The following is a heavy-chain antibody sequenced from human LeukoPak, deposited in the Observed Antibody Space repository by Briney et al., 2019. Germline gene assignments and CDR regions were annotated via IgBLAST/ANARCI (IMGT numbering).Heavy chain of an antibody. D-gene: IGHD6-13*01. Sequence: SQTLSLTCAISGDRVSSNSAAWNWIRQSPSRGIEWQGRTLYMSKWYNDYGVSVKRRITINPDTSKNQCSLQLNSVTPEDTAVYYGAREGYSSSAGVYYYYMDVWGKGATVTVSS. J-gene: IGHJ6*03. V-gene: IGHV6-1*01. CDR1: GDRVSSNSAA. CDR2: TLYMSKWYN. CDR3: AREGYSSSAGVYYYYMDV.